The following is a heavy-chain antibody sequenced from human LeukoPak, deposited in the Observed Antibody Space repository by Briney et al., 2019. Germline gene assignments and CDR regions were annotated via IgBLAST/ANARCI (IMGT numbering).Heavy chain of an antibody. CDR2: IHHSGST. CDR3: AREAGYYDSSGYYYFDY. Sequence: PSETLSLTCTVSGGSITSGDCYWRWIRQPPGKGLEWIGYIHHSGSTFYNPSLKSRVTISVDTSKNQFSLKLSSVTAADTAVYYCAREAGYYDSSGYYYFDYWGQGALVTVSS. CDR1: GGSITSGDCY. J-gene: IGHJ4*02. D-gene: IGHD3-22*01. V-gene: IGHV4-30-4*01.